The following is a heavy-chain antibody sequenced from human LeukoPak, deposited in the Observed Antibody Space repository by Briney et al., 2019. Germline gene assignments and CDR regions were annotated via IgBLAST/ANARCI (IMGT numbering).Heavy chain of an antibody. V-gene: IGHV3-15*01. CDR3: TTAVGSGTSLDY. CDR1: GFTFSNAW. CDR2: IKSKTDGGTT. J-gene: IGHJ4*01. Sequence: GGSLRLSCAASGFTFSNAWMSWVRQAPGKGLEWVGRIKSKTDGGTTDYAAPVKGRFTISRDDSKNTLYLQMNSLKTEDTAVYYCTTAVGSGTSLDYWGQEPWSPSPQ. D-gene: IGHD3-10*01.